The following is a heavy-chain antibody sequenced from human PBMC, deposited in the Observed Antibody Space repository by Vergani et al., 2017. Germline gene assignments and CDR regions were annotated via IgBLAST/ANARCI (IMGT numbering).Heavy chain of an antibody. CDR3: ARGSGRLVGYYYYGMDV. J-gene: IGHJ6*02. CDR1: GYTFTSYY. V-gene: IGHV1-46*01. D-gene: IGHD6-19*01. CDR2: INPSGGST. Sequence: QVQLVQSGAEVKKPGASVKVSCKASGYTFTSYYMHWVRQAPGQGLEWMGIINPSGGSTSYAQEFQGRVTMTRDTSTSTVYIELSSLRSEDTAVYYCARGSGRLVGYYYYGMDVWGQGTTVTVSS.